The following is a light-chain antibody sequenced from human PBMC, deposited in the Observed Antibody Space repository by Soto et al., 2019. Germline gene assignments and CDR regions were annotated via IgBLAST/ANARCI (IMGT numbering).Light chain of an antibody. Sequence: DIVMTQSPDSLAVSLGERATINCKSSQSVLSSANNKNYLAWYQQKPAQPPKQLIYWATTRESGVPDRFSGSGSGTDFSLSISSLQAEDVPVYYCQQYYGAPVTFGQGTRLEIK. CDR2: WAT. J-gene: IGKJ5*01. V-gene: IGKV4-1*01. CDR1: QSVLSSANNKNY. CDR3: QQYYGAPVT.